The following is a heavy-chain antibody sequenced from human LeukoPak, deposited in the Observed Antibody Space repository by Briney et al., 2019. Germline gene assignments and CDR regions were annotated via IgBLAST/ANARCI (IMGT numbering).Heavy chain of an antibody. CDR2: INLNSGGT. V-gene: IGHV1-2*02. CDR1: GYTFTDYY. J-gene: IGHJ3*02. Sequence: ASVKVSCKASGYTFTDYYMHWVRQAPGQGLEWMGWINLNSGGTNYAQKFQGRVTMTRDTSISTVYMELSRLRSDDTAVYYCARELPRNAFDIWGQGTMVTVSS. CDR3: ARELPRNAFDI.